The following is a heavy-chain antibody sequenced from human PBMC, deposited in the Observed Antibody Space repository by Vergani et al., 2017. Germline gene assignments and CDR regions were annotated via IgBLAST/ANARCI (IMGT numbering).Heavy chain of an antibody. Sequence: QVQLVESGGGVVQPGRSLRLSCAASGFTFSSYAMHWVRQAPGKGLEWVAVISYDGSNKYYADSVKGRFTISRDNSKNTLYLQMNSLRAEDTAVYYCARVNLGSDYWGQGTLVTVSS. V-gene: IGHV3-30*01. CDR2: ISYDGSNK. CDR1: GFTFSSYA. CDR3: ARVNLGSDY. D-gene: IGHD7-27*01. J-gene: IGHJ4*02.